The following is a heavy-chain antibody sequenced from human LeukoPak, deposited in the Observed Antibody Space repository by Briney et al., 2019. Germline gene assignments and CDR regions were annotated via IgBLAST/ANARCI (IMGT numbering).Heavy chain of an antibody. Sequence: GGSLRLSCAASGFTFSSYAMSWVRQAPGKGLEWVSSVTRSGSTTYYADSVKGRFTISRDNSKNTLHLQMNSLRAEDTAVYYCAKDDRGNEAPFDYWGQGTLVTVSS. CDR2: VTRSGSTT. CDR1: GFTFSSYA. J-gene: IGHJ4*02. CDR3: AKDDRGNEAPFDY. V-gene: IGHV3-23*01.